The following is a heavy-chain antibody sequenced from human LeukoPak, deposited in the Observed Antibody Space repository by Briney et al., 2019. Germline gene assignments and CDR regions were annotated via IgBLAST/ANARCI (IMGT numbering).Heavy chain of an antibody. D-gene: IGHD3-3*01. V-gene: IGHV5-51*01. CDR1: GYSFTSYW. Sequence: GESLKISCKGSGYSFTSYWIGWVRQMPGKGLGWMGIIYPGDSDTRYSPSFQGQVTISADKSISTAYLQWSSLKASDTAMYYCARGPFYDFWSGYLRPYYYMDVWGKGTTVTVSS. J-gene: IGHJ6*03. CDR3: ARGPFYDFWSGYLRPYYYMDV. CDR2: IYPGDSDT.